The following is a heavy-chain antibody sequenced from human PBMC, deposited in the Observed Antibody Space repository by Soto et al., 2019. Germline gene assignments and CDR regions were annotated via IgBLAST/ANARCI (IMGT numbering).Heavy chain of an antibody. CDR3: ARERLGELFRYGMDV. Sequence: QVQLVESGGGVVQPGRSLRLSCAASGFTFNSYGMHWVRQAPGKGLQWVALIWYDGSYKYYADSVKGRFTISRDNSKNTQYLQMNSLRAEDTAVFYCARERLGELFRYGMDVWGQGTTVTVSS. CDR1: GFTFNSYG. V-gene: IGHV3-33*01. D-gene: IGHD3-16*01. J-gene: IGHJ6*02. CDR2: IWYDGSYK.